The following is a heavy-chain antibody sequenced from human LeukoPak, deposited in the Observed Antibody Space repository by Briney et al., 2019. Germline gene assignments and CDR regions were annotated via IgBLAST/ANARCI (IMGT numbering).Heavy chain of an antibody. CDR1: GFTFSGYS. D-gene: IGHD3-22*01. Sequence: GGSLRLSCAASGFTFSGYSMNWVRQAPGKGLVWVSRINGDGSTTSYADSVKGGFTISRDNAKNTLYLQMNSLRAEDTAVYYCATGNYYDSRGYYTFGHWGQGTLVTVSS. CDR3: ATGNYYDSRGYYTFGH. CDR2: INGDGSTT. V-gene: IGHV3-74*01. J-gene: IGHJ1*01.